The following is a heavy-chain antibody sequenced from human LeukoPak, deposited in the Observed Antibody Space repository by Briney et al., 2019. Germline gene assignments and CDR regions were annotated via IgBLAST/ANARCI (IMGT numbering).Heavy chain of an antibody. CDR2: ISGSCGST. J-gene: IGHJ4*02. CDR1: GFTFSSYA. CDR3: ASDPVYDYVWGSYRPYYFDY. Sequence: PGGSLRLFCASSGFTFSSYAMSWVRQAPGKGLEWVSAISGSCGSTYYADSVKGRFTISRDNAKNSLYLQMNSLRAEDTAVYYCASDPVYDYVWGSYRPYYFDYWGQGTLVTVSS. D-gene: IGHD3-16*02. V-gene: IGHV3-23*01.